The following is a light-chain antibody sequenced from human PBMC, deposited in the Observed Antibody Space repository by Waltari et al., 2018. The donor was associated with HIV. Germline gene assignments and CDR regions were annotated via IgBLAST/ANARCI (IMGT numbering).Light chain of an antibody. CDR3: QQYNKWPLT. V-gene: IGKV3D-15*01. CDR2: GAS. CDR1: QSVSSN. J-gene: IGKJ4*01. Sequence: EIVMMQSPATLSVSPGERATLSCRASQSVSSNLAWYQQKPGQAPRLLIYGASTRATGIPARFSGSGSGTEFTLTISSLQSEDFAVYYCQQYNKWPLTFGGGTKAEIK.